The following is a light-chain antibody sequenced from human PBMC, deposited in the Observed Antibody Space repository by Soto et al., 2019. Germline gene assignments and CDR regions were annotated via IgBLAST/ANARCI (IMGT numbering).Light chain of an antibody. J-gene: IGKJ1*01. Sequence: DIVLTQSPDSLAVSLGEVATINVNSSQSVLYSSNNKNYLAWYQQKPGQPPKLLIYWASTRESGVPDRFNGSRSETEFTLTIRNLQPDDFATYYCQQYNSFPWTFGLGTKVDIK. V-gene: IGKV4-1*01. CDR2: WAS. CDR1: QSVLYSSNNKNY. CDR3: QQYNSFPWT.